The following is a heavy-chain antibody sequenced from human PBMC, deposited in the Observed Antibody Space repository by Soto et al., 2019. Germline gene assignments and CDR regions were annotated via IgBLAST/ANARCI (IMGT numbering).Heavy chain of an antibody. Sequence: QVQLVQSGAEVKKPGASVKVSCKASGYTFTSYGISWVRQAQGQGLEWKGWISAYNGKTNYAQKLEGRVTMTTDTSTSTADMELRSLRSDDPAVYYCALDLVGAPGYWGQGTMVAVSS. J-gene: IGHJ4*02. D-gene: IGHD2-15*01. CDR1: GYTFTSYG. V-gene: IGHV1-18*01. CDR2: ISAYNGKT. CDR3: ALDLVGAPGY.